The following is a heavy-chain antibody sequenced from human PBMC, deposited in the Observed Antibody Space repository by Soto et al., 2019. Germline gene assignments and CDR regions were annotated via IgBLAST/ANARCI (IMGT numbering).Heavy chain of an antibody. D-gene: IGHD1-20*01. CDR3: ARGNNHFDL. CDR1: GIAFNTSG. V-gene: IGHV3-33*01. CDR2: IWFDGSNR. J-gene: IGHJ4*02. Sequence: QVQLVESGGGVVHPGRSLRLSCGASGIAFNTSGMHWLRQSPDKGLEWLALIWFDGSNRIYADSVKGRFTISRDNSRNTLYLQMDSLRAEDTAVYYCARGNNHFDLWGQGILVTVSS.